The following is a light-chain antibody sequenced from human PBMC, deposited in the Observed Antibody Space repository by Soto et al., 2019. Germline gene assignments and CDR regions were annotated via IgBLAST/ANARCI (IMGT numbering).Light chain of an antibody. Sequence: QSVLTQPPSASGTPGQRVTISCSGSSSNIGSNTVNWYQQLPGTAPKLLIYSNNQRPSGVPDLFSGSESGTSASLAISRLQSEDEADYCCAGCDSRLNGYVFGSRTKVTVL. J-gene: IGLJ1*01. CDR1: SSNIGSNT. CDR2: SNN. V-gene: IGLV1-44*01. CDR3: AGCDSRLNGYV.